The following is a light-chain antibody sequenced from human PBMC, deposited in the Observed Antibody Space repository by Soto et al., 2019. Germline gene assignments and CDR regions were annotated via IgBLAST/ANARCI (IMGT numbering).Light chain of an antibody. CDR3: QQYGSSPPT. CDR1: QIGSSSY. Sequence: EIVLTQSPGTLSLSPGGRGTRSCSASQIGSSSYLAWYQQKPGQAPRLLIYGASSRATGTPDRLSRSGSGTAFALTISSLEPEPFAVYYCQQYGSSPPTFGQGTKVDIK. CDR2: GAS. J-gene: IGKJ1*01. V-gene: IGKV3-20*01.